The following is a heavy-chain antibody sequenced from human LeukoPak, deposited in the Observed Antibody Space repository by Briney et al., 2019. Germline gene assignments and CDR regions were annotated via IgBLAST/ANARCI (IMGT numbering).Heavy chain of an antibody. Sequence: GESLKISCQGSGYSFTSYWIGWVRQMPGKRLEWMGIIYPDYADTNYSPPFQGHVTISADKSISTPYLQRSSLKASDTAMYYCARHTDDSSGYYSTDYWGQGTLVTVSS. D-gene: IGHD3-22*01. CDR1: GYSFTSYW. CDR3: ARHTDDSSGYYSTDY. CDR2: IYPDYADT. V-gene: IGHV5-51*01. J-gene: IGHJ4*02.